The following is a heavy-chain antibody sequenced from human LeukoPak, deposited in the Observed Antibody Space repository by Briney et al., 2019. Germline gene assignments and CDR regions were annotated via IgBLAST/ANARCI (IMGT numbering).Heavy chain of an antibody. CDR3: ARAPSSGSYYQFDY. D-gene: IGHD3-10*01. V-gene: IGHV1-3*01. CDR2: INAGNGNT. Sequence: GASVKVSCNASVYTFTSYAMHCVRQGPGQRLEWMGWINAGNGNTKYSQEFQGRVTITTDTSTSTAYMELRSLRSDDTAVYYCARAPSSGSYYQFDYWGQGTLVTVSS. J-gene: IGHJ4*02. CDR1: VYTFTSYA.